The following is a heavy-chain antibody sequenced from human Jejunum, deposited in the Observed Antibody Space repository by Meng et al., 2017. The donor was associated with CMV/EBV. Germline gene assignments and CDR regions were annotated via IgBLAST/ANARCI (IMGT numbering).Heavy chain of an antibody. J-gene: IGHJ5*02. V-gene: IGHV3-21*01. CDR1: GFIFSAYS. Sequence: SLRLSCEASGFIFSAYSRNWVRQIPGKGLEWVSSIGPGGSYIYYIDSVKGRFTISRDDADSSLYLQMNNVGPADTGIYYCARSTIPPWGQGTLVTVSS. CDR2: IGPGGSYI. CDR3: ARSTIPP. D-gene: IGHD5-24*01.